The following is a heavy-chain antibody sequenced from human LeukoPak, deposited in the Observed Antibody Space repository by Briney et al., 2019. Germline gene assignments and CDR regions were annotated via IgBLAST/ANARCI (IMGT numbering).Heavy chain of an antibody. CDR3: ASDPYDILTGYFY. V-gene: IGHV4-30-2*01. Sequence: SETLSLTCTVSGGSISSGGYYWSWIRQPPGKGLEWIGYIYHSGSTYYNPSLKSRVTISVDRSKNQFSLKLSSVTAADTAVYYCASDPYDILTGYFYWGQGTLVTVSS. D-gene: IGHD3-9*01. CDR2: IYHSGST. CDR1: GGSISSGGYY. J-gene: IGHJ4*02.